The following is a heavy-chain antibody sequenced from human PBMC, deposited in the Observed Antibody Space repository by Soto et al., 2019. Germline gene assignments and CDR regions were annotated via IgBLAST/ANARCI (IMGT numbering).Heavy chain of an antibody. D-gene: IGHD5-18*01. CDR2: IYWDDAK. V-gene: IGHV2-5*02. Sequence: SGPTLVNPTHTLTLTCTCSVFSRSTSWGGVGCIRERPGKALEWLAVIYWDDAKHYSTSLKSRLTITRDTSKNQVVLTMTNMDPVDTATYYCAHRQKGQLNGFDYWGQGTLVTVSS. CDR3: AHRQKGQLNGFDY. CDR1: VFSRSTSWGG. J-gene: IGHJ4*02.